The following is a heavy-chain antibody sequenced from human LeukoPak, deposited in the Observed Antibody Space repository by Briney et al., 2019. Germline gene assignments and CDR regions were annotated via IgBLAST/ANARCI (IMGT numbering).Heavy chain of an antibody. J-gene: IGHJ6*02. V-gene: IGHV4-34*01. Sequence: SETLSLTCAVYGGSFSGYYWSWIRQPPGKGLEWIGEINHSGSTNYNPSLKSRVTISVDTPKNQFSLKLSSVTAADTAVYYCARVYGDYGDYYYYGMDVWGQGTTVTVSS. CDR1: GGSFSGYY. CDR2: INHSGST. CDR3: ARVYGDYGDYYYYGMDV. D-gene: IGHD4-17*01.